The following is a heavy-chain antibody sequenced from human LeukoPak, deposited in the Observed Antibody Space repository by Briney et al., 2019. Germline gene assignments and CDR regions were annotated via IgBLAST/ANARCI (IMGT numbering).Heavy chain of an antibody. CDR3: ARDKHSGSYFPVRILDY. CDR2: INSDGSST. V-gene: IGHV3-74*01. J-gene: IGHJ4*02. Sequence: PGGSLRLSCAASGFTFSSYAKSWVRQAPGKGLVWVSRINSDGSSTSYADSVKGRFTISRDNSKNTLYLQMNSLRAEDTAVYYCARDKHSGSYFPVRILDYWGQGTLVTVSS. CDR1: GFTFSSYA. D-gene: IGHD1-26*01.